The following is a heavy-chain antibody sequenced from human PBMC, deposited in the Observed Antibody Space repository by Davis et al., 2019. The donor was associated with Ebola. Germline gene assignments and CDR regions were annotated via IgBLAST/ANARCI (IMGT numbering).Heavy chain of an antibody. Sequence: PSETLSLTCTVSGGSISSHYWSWIRQPPGKGLEWIGYIYYSGSTNYNPSLKSRVTISVDTSKNQFSLKLSSVTAADTAVYYCARGKYSSLAFDYWGQGTLVTVSS. CDR3: ARGKYSSLAFDY. D-gene: IGHD6-6*01. V-gene: IGHV4-59*11. J-gene: IGHJ4*02. CDR1: GGSISSHY. CDR2: IYYSGST.